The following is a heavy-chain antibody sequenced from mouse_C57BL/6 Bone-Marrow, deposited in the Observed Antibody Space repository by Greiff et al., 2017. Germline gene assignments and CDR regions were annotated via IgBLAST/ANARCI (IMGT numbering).Heavy chain of an antibody. D-gene: IGHD2-1*01. V-gene: IGHV5-2*01. J-gene: IGHJ2*01. Sequence: EVHLVESGGGLVKPGESLKLSCESNEYEFPSHDMSWVRKTPEKRLALVASINSDGGSTYYPDTMERRFIISRDNTKKTLYLQMSSLRSEDTALYYGASRNDDFDYWGQGTTLTVSS. CDR3: ASRNDDFDY. CDR2: INSDGGST. CDR1: EYEFPSHD.